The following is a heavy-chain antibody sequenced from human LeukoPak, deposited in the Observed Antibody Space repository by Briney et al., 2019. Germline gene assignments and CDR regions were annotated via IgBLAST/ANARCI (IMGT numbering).Heavy chain of an antibody. CDR2: ISAYNGNT. CDR1: GYTFTSYG. CDR3: ARGAQLANYYYYYYMDV. J-gene: IGHJ6*03. V-gene: IGHV1-18*01. D-gene: IGHD2-2*01. Sequence: ASVKVSCKAPGYTFTSYGISWVRQAPGQGLEWMGWISAYNGNTNYAQKLQGRVTMTTDTSTSTAYMELRSLRSDDTAVYYCARGAQLANYYYYYYMDVWGKGTTVTVSS.